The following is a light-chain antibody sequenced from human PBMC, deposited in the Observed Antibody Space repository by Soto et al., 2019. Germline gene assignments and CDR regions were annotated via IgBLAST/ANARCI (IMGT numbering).Light chain of an antibody. CDR1: SSNIGAGYD. V-gene: IGLV1-40*01. Sequence: QPVLTQPPSVSGAPGQRVTISCTGSSSNIGAGYDVHWYQQLPGTAPKLLIYGNSNRPSGVPDRFSGSKSGTSASLAITGLRAEDEADYYCSSYAGSNSIVFGGGTKLTVL. CDR3: SSYAGSNSIV. CDR2: GNS. J-gene: IGLJ3*02.